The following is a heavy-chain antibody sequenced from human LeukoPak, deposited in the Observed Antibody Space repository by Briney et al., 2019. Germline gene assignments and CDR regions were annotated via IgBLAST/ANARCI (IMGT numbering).Heavy chain of an antibody. CDR1: GGSISSYY. D-gene: IGHD2-21*02. Sequence: SETLSLTCTVSGGSISSYYWSWIRQPPGKGLEWIGYIYYSGSTNYNPSLKSRVTISVDTSKSQFSLKLSSVTAADTAVYYCARGAYCGGDCYYGVGAFDIWGQGTMVTVSS. V-gene: IGHV4-59*01. CDR3: ARGAYCGGDCYYGVGAFDI. CDR2: IYYSGST. J-gene: IGHJ3*02.